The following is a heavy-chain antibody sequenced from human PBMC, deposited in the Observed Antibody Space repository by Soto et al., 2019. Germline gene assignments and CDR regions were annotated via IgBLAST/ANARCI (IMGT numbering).Heavy chain of an antibody. CDR3: AKDITGGYSYGYANY. Sequence: EVQLVESGGGLVQPGRSLRLSCAASGFTFDDYAMHWVRQAPGKGLEWVSGISWNSGSIGYADSVKGRFTISRDNAKNSLYLQMNSLRAEDTALYYCAKDITGGYSYGYANYWGQGTLVTVSS. D-gene: IGHD5-18*01. J-gene: IGHJ4*02. CDR2: ISWNSGSI. CDR1: GFTFDDYA. V-gene: IGHV3-9*01.